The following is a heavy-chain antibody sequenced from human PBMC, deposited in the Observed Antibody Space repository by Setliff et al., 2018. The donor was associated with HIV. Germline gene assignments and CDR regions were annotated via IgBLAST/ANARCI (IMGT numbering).Heavy chain of an antibody. CDR2: INQDGTAT. CDR1: GFTFSSYP. CDR3: AKDVYVAKYYYGSSGYSGSYYFDY. D-gene: IGHD3-22*01. J-gene: IGHJ4*02. V-gene: IGHV3-7*01. Sequence: HPGGSLRLSCAVSGFTFSSYPMTWVRQAPGKGLEWVANINQDGTATFYVDSVQGRFTISRDNAQNSLYLQLNSLRAEDTGVYYCAKDVYVAKYYYGSSGYSGSYYFDYWGQGTLVTVSS.